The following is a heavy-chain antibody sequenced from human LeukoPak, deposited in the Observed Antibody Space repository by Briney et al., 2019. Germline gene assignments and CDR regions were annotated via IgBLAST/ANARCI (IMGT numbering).Heavy chain of an antibody. CDR2: IYYSGST. CDR1: GGSISSSSYY. Sequence: SETLSLTCTVSGGSISSSSYYWGWIRQPPGKGLEWIGSIYYSGSTYYNPSLKSRVTISVDTSKNQFSLKLSSVTAADTAVYYCASLYGSGENWFDPWGQGILVTVSS. J-gene: IGHJ5*02. D-gene: IGHD3-10*01. CDR3: ASLYGSGENWFDP. V-gene: IGHV4-39*01.